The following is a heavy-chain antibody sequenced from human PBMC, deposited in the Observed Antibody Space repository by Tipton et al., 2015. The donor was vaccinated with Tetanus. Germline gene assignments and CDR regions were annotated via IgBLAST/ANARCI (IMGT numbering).Heavy chain of an antibody. Sequence: SLRLSCAASGFTFSTNAMHWVRQAPGKGLEWVAAIWNDGSYKYYADSVKGRFTVSRDNYKNTLYLEMNSLRAEDTAVYYCARVGISQNAYRYVSHGLAVWGQGTTVTVSS. CDR2: IWNDGSYK. CDR1: GFTFSTNA. D-gene: IGHD5-18*01. J-gene: IGHJ6*02. V-gene: IGHV3-33*01. CDR3: ARVGISQNAYRYVSHGLAV.